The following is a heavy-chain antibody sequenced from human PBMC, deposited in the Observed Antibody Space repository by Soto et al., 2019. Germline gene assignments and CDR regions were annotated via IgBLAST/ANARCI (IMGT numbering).Heavy chain of an antibody. CDR3: AHRLGSRGSFDY. D-gene: IGHD6-25*01. CDR1: GFSLTTSGVG. CDR2: IYWNDDK. V-gene: IGHV2-5*01. J-gene: IGHJ4*02. Sequence: QITLKESGPTPVKPTQTLTLTCSFSGFSLTTSGVGVAWIRQPPGKALEWLALIYWNDDKRYSPSLHNRLTITRDTAKIQVVLTLTIVDPVDTATYYCAHRLGSRGSFDYWSQGSLVTFAS.